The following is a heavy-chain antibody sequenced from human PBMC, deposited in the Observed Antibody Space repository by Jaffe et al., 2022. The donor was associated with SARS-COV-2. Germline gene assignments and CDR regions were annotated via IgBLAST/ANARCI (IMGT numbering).Heavy chain of an antibody. CDR1: GFTLNIHY. D-gene: IGHD7-27*01. CDR2: ISPSGDTM. V-gene: IGHV3-11*01. J-gene: IGHJ4*02. Sequence: QVQLVESGGGLAKPGGSLRLSCAASGFTLNIHYMTWIRQAPGKGLEWVSWISPSGDTMAYADSVKGRFTISRDNTKNSLFLQMNNLRVEDTAVYYCARGHWGLDYWGQGALVTVSS. CDR3: ARGHWGLDY.